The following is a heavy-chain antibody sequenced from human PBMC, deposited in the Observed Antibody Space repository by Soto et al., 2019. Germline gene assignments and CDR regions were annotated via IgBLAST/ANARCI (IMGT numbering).Heavy chain of an antibody. CDR3: ARVLWFEEKDAGYRGGRYGMDV. CDR1: GGTFSSYT. V-gene: IGHV1-69*02. D-gene: IGHD3-10*01. J-gene: IGHJ6*02. Sequence: QVQLVQSGAEVKKPGSSVKVSCKASGGTFSSYTISWVRQAPGQGLEWMGRIIPILGIANYAQKFQGRVTITADKSTSTAYMELSSLRSENTAVYYCARVLWFEEKDAGYRGGRYGMDVWGQGTTVTVSS. CDR2: IIPILGIA.